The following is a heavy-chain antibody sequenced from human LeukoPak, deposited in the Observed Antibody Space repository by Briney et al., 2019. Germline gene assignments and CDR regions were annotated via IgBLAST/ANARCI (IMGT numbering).Heavy chain of an antibody. CDR3: ARLKMVRGVPDYFDY. V-gene: IGHV4-59*08. D-gene: IGHD3-10*01. CDR2: IYYSGST. Sequence: SETLSLTCTVSGGSISSYYWSWIRQPPGKGLEWIGYIYYSGSTNYNPSLKSRVTISVDTSKNQFSLKLSSVTAADTAVYYCARLKMVRGVPDYFDYWGQGTLVTVSS. J-gene: IGHJ4*02. CDR1: GGSISSYY.